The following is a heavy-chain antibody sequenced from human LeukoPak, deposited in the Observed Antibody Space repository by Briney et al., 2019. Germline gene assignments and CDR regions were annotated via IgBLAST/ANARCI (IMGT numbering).Heavy chain of an antibody. CDR1: GYTFINYG. J-gene: IGHJ4*02. Sequence: ASVKVSCKASGYTFINYGISWVRQAPGQGLEWMGWISVYNGNTNYAQKLQGGVTMTTDTSTSTAYMELRSLRSDDTAVYYCASGQQLDTLDYWGQGTLVTVSS. D-gene: IGHD6-13*01. CDR2: ISVYNGNT. CDR3: ASGQQLDTLDY. V-gene: IGHV1-18*01.